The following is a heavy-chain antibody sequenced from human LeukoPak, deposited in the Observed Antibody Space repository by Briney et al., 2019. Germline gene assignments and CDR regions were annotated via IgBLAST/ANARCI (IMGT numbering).Heavy chain of an antibody. J-gene: IGHJ4*02. CDR3: AKDSDEDYDILTGPPDY. D-gene: IGHD3-9*01. CDR1: GFTFSSYA. V-gene: IGHV3-23*01. Sequence: GGSLRLSCAASGFTFSSYAMSWVRQATGKGLEWVSAISGSGGSTYYADSVKGRFTISRDNSKNTLYLQMNSLRAEDTAVYYCAKDSDEDYDILTGPPDYWGQGTLVTVSS. CDR2: ISGSGGST.